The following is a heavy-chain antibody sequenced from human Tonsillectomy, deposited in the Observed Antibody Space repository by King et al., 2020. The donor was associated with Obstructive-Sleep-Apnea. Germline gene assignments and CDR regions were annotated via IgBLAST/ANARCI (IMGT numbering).Heavy chain of an antibody. CDR1: GFTFSRYW. CDR3: AVHSGYFDF. D-gene: IGHD3-10*01. V-gene: IGHV3-74*01. CDR2: INNNGRST. Sequence: VQLVESGGGLIQPGGSLRLSCAAYGFTFSRYWIHWVRQAPGKGLVWGSRINNNGRSTFYADSVKGRFTIAIDNAKNTLYLQMNSLRAEDTAVYYCAVHSGYFDFWGQGTLVTVSS. J-gene: IGHJ4*02.